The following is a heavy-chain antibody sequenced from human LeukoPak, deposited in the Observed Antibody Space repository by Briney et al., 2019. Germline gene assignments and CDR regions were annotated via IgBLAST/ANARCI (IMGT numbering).Heavy chain of an antibody. J-gene: IGHJ4*02. D-gene: IGHD5-18*01. CDR1: GFTFNNYA. CDR3: AKDRQYSYGYPVYSEY. V-gene: IGHV3-23*01. Sequence: GGSLRLSCAASGFTFNNYAMSWVRQAPGKGLEWVSAISGSGGSTFYADSVKGRFTISRDNSKNTLYLQMNSLRAEDTAVYYCAKDRQYSYGYPVYSEYWGQGTLVTVSS. CDR2: ISGSGGST.